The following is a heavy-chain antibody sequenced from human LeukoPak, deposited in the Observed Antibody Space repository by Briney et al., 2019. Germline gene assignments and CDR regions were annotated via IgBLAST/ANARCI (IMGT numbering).Heavy chain of an antibody. D-gene: IGHD2-15*01. CDR2: ISGSGDST. CDR3: AKDRGIISDY. J-gene: IGHJ4*02. Sequence: GGSLRLSCAASGFTFSSYGMSWVRQAPGKGLEWVSAISGSGDSTYYADSVKGRFTFSSDNSKNTLYLQMNSLRAKDTAVYYCAKDRGIISDYWGQGTLVTASS. V-gene: IGHV3-23*01. CDR1: GFTFSSYG.